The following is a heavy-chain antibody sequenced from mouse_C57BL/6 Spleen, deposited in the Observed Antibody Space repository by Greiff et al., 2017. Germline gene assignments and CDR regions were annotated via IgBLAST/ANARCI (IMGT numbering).Heavy chain of an antibody. J-gene: IGHJ2*01. D-gene: IGHD6-2*01. Sequence: EVKLVESGAELVRPGASVKLSCTASGFNIKDDYMHWVKQRPEQGLEWIGWIDPENGDTEYASKFQGKATITADTSSNTAYLQLSSLTSEDTAVYYCTSLGLDYWGQGTTLTVSS. CDR3: TSLGLDY. V-gene: IGHV14-4*01. CDR1: GFNIKDDY. CDR2: IDPENGDT.